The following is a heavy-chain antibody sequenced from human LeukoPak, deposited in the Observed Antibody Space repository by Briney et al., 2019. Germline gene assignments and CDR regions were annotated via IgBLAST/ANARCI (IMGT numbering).Heavy chain of an antibody. CDR3: ARDAGSGSQLADALDI. CDR1: GYTFTGCY. Sequence: ASVKVSCKASGYTFTGCYMHWVRQAPGQGLEWMGWINPNSGGTNYAQKFQGRVTMTRDTSISTAYMELSRLRSDDTAVYYCARDAGSGSQLADALDIWGQGTMVTVSS. V-gene: IGHV1-2*02. D-gene: IGHD3-10*01. J-gene: IGHJ3*02. CDR2: INPNSGGT.